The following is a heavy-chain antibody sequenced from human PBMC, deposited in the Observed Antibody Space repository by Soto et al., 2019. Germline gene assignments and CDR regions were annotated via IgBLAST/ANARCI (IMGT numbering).Heavy chain of an antibody. V-gene: IGHV1-2*04. CDR2: INPNSGGT. Sequence: GASVKVSCKASGYTFTGYYMHWVRQAPGQGLEWMGWINPNSGGTNYAQKLQGWVTMTRDTSISTAYMELSRLRSDDTAVYYCARETLYGRAFDIWGQGTMVTVSS. CDR3: ARETLYGRAFDI. J-gene: IGHJ3*02. D-gene: IGHD3-16*01. CDR1: GYTFTGYY.